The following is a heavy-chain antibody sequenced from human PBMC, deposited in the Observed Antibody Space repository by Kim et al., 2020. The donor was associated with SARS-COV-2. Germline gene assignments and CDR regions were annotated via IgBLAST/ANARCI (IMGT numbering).Heavy chain of an antibody. D-gene: IGHD2-2*01. V-gene: IGHV3-43*01. Sequence: ADSVKGRLTISRDNSKNSLYLQMNSLRTEDTALYYCARDQLLVNGAAFDIWGQGTMVTVSS. J-gene: IGHJ3*02. CDR3: ARDQLLVNGAAFDI.